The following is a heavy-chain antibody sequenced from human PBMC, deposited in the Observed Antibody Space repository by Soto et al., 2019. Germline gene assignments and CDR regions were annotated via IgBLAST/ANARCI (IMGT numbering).Heavy chain of an antibody. CDR2: IYYSGST. CDR3: GRRTYSYVEDY. V-gene: IGHV4-59*08. D-gene: IGHD5-18*01. CDR1: GASISGYY. Sequence: QVQLQESGPGLVKPSETLSLTCTVSGASISGYYWSWIRQPPGKGLEWIGYIYYSGSTNYNPSLKSRVIISVGTSKSQCSLKLSSVTAAGTAVYYGGRRTYSYVEDYWGQGTLVTVSS. J-gene: IGHJ4*02.